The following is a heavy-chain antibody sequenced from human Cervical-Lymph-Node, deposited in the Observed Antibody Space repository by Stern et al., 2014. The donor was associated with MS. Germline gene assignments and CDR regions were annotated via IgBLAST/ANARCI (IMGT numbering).Heavy chain of an antibody. V-gene: IGHV5-51*01. Sequence: EVQLLESGAEVKKPGDSLKISCKASGYSFTSYWIGWVRQMPGKGLEWMGIIHPCDSDTRYSPSFQGQVTISADRSISTAYLQWSSLKASDTAMYYCVRQAPEQTLDYWGQGTLVTVSS. J-gene: IGHJ4*02. CDR3: VRQAPEQTLDY. CDR1: GYSFTSYW. D-gene: IGHD1/OR15-1a*01. CDR2: IHPCDSDT.